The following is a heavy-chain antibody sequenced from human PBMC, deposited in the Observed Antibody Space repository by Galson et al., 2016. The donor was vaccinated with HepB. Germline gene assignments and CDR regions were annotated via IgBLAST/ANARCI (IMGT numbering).Heavy chain of an antibody. D-gene: IGHD3-10*01. CDR3: ATGGYRGVEALVAFDI. CDR1: GFTFSSYD. Sequence: SLRLSCAASGFTFSSYDMHWVRQAPGKGLQWVAIISSSGKSKYHADSVQGRFTISRDDSKNSLFLQMNSLRPEDTALYFCATGGYRGVEALVAFDIWGQGTMVTVPS. J-gene: IGHJ3*02. V-gene: IGHV3-30*04. CDR2: ISSSGKSK.